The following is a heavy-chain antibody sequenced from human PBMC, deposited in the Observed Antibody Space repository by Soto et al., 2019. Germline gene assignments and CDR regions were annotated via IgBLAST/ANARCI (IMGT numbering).Heavy chain of an antibody. V-gene: IGHV1-69*12. CDR1: GGTFSSYA. CDR3: AREVVVAATGWFDP. D-gene: IGHD2-15*01. CDR2: IIPIFGTA. J-gene: IGHJ5*02. Sequence: QVQLVQSGAEVKKPGSSVKVSCKASGGTFSSYAISWVRQAPGQGLEWMGGIIPIFGTANYAQKFQGRVTISADESTSKAYMELSSLRSEDTAVYYCAREVVVAATGWFDPWGQGTLVTVSS.